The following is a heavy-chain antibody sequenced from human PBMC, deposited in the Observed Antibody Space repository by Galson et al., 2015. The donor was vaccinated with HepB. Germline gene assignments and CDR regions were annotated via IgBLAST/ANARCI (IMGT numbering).Heavy chain of an antibody. CDR1: GGTFRSYA. CDR3: ARGALMSTYLWDY. D-gene: IGHD5/OR15-5a*01. V-gene: IGHV7-4-1*02. CDR2: INTNTGNP. J-gene: IGHJ2*01. Sequence: SVKVSCKASGGTFRSYAISWVRQAPGQGLEWMGWINTNTGNPTYAQGFTGRFVFSLDTSVSTAFLQISSLKTGDSAVYYCARGALMSTYLWDYWGRGTLVTVSS.